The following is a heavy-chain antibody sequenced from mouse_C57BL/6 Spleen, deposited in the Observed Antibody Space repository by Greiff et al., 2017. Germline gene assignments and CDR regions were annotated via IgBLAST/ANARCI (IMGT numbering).Heavy chain of an antibody. CDR2: INPYNGGT. V-gene: IGHV1-19*01. Sequence: EVQLVESGPVLVKPGASVKMSCKASGYTFTDYYMHWVKQSHGKSLEWIGVINPYNGGTSYNQKFKGKATLTVDKSSSTAYMELNSLTSEDSAVYYCARDYYWGQGTLVTVSA. D-gene: IGHD2-4*01. CDR1: GYTFTDYY. J-gene: IGHJ3*01. CDR3: ARDYY.